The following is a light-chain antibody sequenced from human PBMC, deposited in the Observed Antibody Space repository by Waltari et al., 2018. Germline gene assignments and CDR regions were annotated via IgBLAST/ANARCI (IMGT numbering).Light chain of an antibody. CDR2: KAS. J-gene: IGKJ4*01. Sequence: DIQMTQSPSTLTASIGDRVTFACRASQSISSWLAWYQQKPGKAPNLLIYKASSLEGGVPSRFGGSGSGTEFTLTISSLQPDDFATYYCQQYKSYPITFGGGTKVEIK. V-gene: IGKV1-5*03. CDR1: QSISSW. CDR3: QQYKSYPIT.